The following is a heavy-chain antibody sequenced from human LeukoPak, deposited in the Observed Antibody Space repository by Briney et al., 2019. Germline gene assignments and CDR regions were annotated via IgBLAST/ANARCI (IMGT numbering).Heavy chain of an antibody. CDR3: ARVAAAGTFDY. J-gene: IGHJ4*02. CDR2: IWYDGSNK. V-gene: IGHV3-33*01. CDR1: GFTFSSYG. Sequence: GRSLRLSCAASGFTFSSYGMHWVRQAPGKGLEWVAVIWYDGSNKYYADSVKGRFTISRDNSKNTLYLQMNSLRAEDTAVYYCARVAAAGTFDYWGQGTLVTVSS. D-gene: IGHD6-13*01.